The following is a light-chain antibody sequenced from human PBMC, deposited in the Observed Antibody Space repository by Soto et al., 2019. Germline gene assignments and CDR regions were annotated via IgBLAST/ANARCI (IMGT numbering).Light chain of an antibody. J-gene: IGKJ4*01. CDR1: QSVSSTY. CDR2: GAS. CDR3: QQYGNSPLT. Sequence: EIVFTQSPGTLSLSPGERATLSCRASQSVSSTYLAWYQQRPGQAPRLLIYGASNRATGIPDRFSGGGSGTDFTLTINRLEPEDFAVYFCQQYGNSPLTFGGGTKVDIK. V-gene: IGKV3-20*01.